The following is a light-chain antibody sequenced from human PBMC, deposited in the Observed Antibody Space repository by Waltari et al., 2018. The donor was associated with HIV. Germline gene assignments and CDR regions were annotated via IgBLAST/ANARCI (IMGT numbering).Light chain of an antibody. V-gene: IGKV3-11*01. Sequence: VLQQSPATLSLSPGERATLSCRASQSVSSYLAWYQQKPGQAPRLLIYDASNRATGIPARFSGSGSGTDFTLTITSLEPEDFAVYYCQQRSNWPPYTFGQGTKLEIK. CDR2: DAS. J-gene: IGKJ2*01. CDR1: QSVSSY. CDR3: QQRSNWPPYT.